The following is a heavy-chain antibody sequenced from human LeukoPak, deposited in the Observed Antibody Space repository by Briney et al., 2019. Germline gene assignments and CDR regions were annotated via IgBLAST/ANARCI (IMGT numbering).Heavy chain of an antibody. D-gene: IGHD3-22*01. CDR1: GFPFSSYA. CDR3: ASTMIVVVITIWAH. CDR2: ISGSGIST. Sequence: GGSLRLSCAASGFPFSSYAMSWFRKAPGKGLGWVSAISGSGISTYFADSVKGRFTISRDNSNNTVYLQMNSLRAEDPAVYYCASTMIVVVITIWAHWGQETLATVYS. V-gene: IGHV3-23*01. J-gene: IGHJ4*02.